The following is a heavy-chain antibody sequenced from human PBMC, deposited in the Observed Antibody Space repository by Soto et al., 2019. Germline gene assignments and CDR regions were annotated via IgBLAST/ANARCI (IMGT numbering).Heavy chain of an antibody. CDR3: ASSSDNWFDP. D-gene: IGHD6-6*01. CDR2: IYYSGST. J-gene: IGHJ5*02. V-gene: IGHV4-30-4*01. Sequence: PSETLSLTCTVSGGSISSGDYYWSWIRQPPGKGLEWIGHIYYSGSTYYNPSLKSRVTISVDTSKNQFSLKLSSVTAADTDVYYCASSSDNWFDPWGQGTLVTVSS. CDR1: GGSISSGDYY.